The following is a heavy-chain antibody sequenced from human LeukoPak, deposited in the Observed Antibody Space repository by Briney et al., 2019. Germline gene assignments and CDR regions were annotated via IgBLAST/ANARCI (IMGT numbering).Heavy chain of an antibody. J-gene: IGHJ6*02. CDR1: GYTLTELS. D-gene: IGHD1-14*01. Sequence: ASVKVSCKVSGYTLTELSMHWVRQAPGKGLEWMGGSDPEDGETIYAQKFQGRVTMTEDTSTDTAYMELSSLRSEDTAVYYCATPRKDDGIYYYYGMDVWGQGTTVTVSS. V-gene: IGHV1-24*01. CDR2: SDPEDGET. CDR3: ATPRKDDGIYYYYGMDV.